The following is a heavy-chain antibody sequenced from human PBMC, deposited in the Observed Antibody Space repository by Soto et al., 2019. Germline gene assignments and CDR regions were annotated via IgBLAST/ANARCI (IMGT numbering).Heavy chain of an antibody. J-gene: IGHJ5*02. V-gene: IGHV1-69*12. CDR3: ASDGDLRSDLWSGALGGGWFDP. CDR1: VGTFSNSA. CDR2: IIPIFGST. D-gene: IGHD3-3*01. Sequence: QVQLVQSGAEVRKPGSSVKVSCKASVGTFSNSAITWVRQAPGQWLEWVGGIIPIFGSTNYAQKFQGRVTITAEESTNTAYMVLFSLTSEDTALHYCASDGDLRSDLWSGALGGGWFDPWGQGTLVTVSS.